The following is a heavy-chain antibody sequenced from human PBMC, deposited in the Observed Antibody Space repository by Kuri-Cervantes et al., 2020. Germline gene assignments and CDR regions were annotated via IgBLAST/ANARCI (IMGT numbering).Heavy chain of an antibody. CDR1: GGSISSGFYY. D-gene: IGHD3-10*01. CDR3: ARLGVELWFGEPRPNWFDP. CDR2: IYYSGST. Sequence: SETLSLTCTVSGGSISSGFYYWGWIRQPPGKGLEWIGSIYYSGSTYYNPSLKSRVTISVDTSKNQFSLKLSSVTAADTAVYYCARLGVELWFGEPRPNWFDPWGQGTLVTVSS. J-gene: IGHJ5*02. V-gene: IGHV4-39*01.